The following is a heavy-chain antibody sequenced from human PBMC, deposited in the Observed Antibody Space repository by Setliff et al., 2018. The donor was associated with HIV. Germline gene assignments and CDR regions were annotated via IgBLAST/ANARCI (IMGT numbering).Heavy chain of an antibody. CDR3: APSQAARSCGI. D-gene: IGHD6-6*01. CDR1: GYTFTDYF. V-gene: IGHV1-69-2*01. Sequence: ASVKVSCKSSGYTFTDYFMHWVQQAPGKGLEWMGLVDPEDGETIYAEKFQGRVTITADTSTDTAYMELSSLRSEDTAVYYCAPSQAARSCGIWGQGTMVTVSS. CDR2: VDPEDGET. J-gene: IGHJ3*02.